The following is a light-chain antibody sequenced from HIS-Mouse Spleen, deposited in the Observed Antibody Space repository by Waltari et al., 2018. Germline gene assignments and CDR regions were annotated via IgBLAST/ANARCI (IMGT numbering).Light chain of an antibody. CDR3: CSYAGSSTFVV. CDR1: SSDVGSYNL. Sequence: QSALTQPASVSGSPGQSITISCTGTSSDVGSYNLASLYQQHPGKAPKRMIYEGSKRPSGVSNRFSGSKSGNTASLTISGLQAEDEADYYCCSYAGSSTFVVFGGGTKLTVL. J-gene: IGLJ2*01. V-gene: IGLV2-23*03. CDR2: EGS.